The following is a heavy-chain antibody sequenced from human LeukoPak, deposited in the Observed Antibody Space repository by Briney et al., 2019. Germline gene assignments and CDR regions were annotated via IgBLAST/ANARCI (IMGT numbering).Heavy chain of an antibody. V-gene: IGHV3-11*05. CDR1: GLTFSDYY. CDR3: ARVSRGRGYFDY. Sequence: KAGGSLILSCAVSGLTFSDYYMSWIRQAPGKGLEWVSYISSGSSYTNYADSVKGRFTISRDNAKNSLYLQMNSLRAEDTAVYYCARVSRGRGYFDYWGQGTLVTVSS. D-gene: IGHD3-10*01. CDR2: ISSGSSYT. J-gene: IGHJ4*02.